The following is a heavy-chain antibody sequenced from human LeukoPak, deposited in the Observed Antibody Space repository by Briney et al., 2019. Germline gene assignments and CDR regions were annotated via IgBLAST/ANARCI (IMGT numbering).Heavy chain of an antibody. CDR1: GFTFSSYG. D-gene: IGHD4-17*01. J-gene: IGHJ4*02. CDR2: VSSTSINI. V-gene: IGHV3-21*06. Sequence: GGSLRLSCAASGFTFSSYGMNWVRQAPEKGLEWVSSVSSTSINIDYADSVKGRFTISRDNTKNSVSLQMNSLTVEDTAVYYCVRSGLRPLDSWGQGTLVAVSS. CDR3: VRSGLRPLDS.